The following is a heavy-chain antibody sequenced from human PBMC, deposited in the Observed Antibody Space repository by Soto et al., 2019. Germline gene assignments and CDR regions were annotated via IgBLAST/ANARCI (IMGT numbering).Heavy chain of an antibody. CDR1: GYNFIDYD. Sequence: QVQLVQSEAEMKKPGASVKVSCKASGYNFIDYDINWMRQSTGQGLEWMGWMTPNSGNTGYAQKFQGRVTLTRDTSIGTAYMELSSLKTEDTAVYYCSRNPYGSGLFDPWGQGTLVTVSS. D-gene: IGHD6-19*01. CDR3: SRNPYGSGLFDP. V-gene: IGHV1-8*01. J-gene: IGHJ5*02. CDR2: MTPNSGNT.